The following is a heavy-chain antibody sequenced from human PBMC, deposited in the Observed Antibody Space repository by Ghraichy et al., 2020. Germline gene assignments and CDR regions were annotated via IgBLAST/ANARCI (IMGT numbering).Heavy chain of an antibody. CDR2: ISGSGGST. V-gene: IGHV3-23*01. CDR1: GFTFSSYA. CDR3: ANLLAGYSYGYPYYYYYYGMDV. Sequence: GGSLRLSCAASGFTFSSYAMSWVRQAPGKGLEWVSAISGSGGSTYYANSVKGRFTISRDNSKNTLYLQMNSLRAEDTAVYYCANLLAGYSYGYPYYYYYYGMDVWGQGTTVTVSS. D-gene: IGHD5-18*01. J-gene: IGHJ6*02.